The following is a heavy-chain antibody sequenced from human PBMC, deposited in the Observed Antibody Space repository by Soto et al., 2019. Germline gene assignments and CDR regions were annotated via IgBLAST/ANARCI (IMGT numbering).Heavy chain of an antibody. CDR2: ISGSGGST. CDR1: GFTFSSYA. D-gene: IGHD3-16*02. J-gene: IGHJ4*02. Sequence: EVQLLESGGGLVQPGGSLRLSCAASGFTFSSYAMSWVRQAPGKGLEWVSAISGSGGSTYYADSVKGRFTISRDNSKNTLYLQMNSLRAEDTAVYYCAKDGVYDYVWGSYRYRGNYFDYWGQGTLVTGSS. V-gene: IGHV3-23*01. CDR3: AKDGVYDYVWGSYRYRGNYFDY.